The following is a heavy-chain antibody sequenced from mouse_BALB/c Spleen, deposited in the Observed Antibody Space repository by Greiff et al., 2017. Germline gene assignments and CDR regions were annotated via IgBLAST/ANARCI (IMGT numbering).Heavy chain of an antibody. D-gene: IGHD4-1*01. CDR3: TRGNWAD. Sequence: EVKLVESGGGLVKPGGSLKLSCAASGFTFSSYTMSWVRQTPEKRLEWVATISSGGSYTYYPDSVKGRFTISRDNAKNTLYLQMSSLKSEDTAMYYCTRGNWADWGQGTTLTVSS. V-gene: IGHV5-6-4*01. CDR2: ISSGGSYT. CDR1: GFTFSSYT. J-gene: IGHJ2*01.